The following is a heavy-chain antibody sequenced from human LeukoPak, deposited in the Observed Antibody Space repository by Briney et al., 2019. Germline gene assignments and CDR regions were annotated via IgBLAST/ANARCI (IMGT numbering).Heavy chain of an antibody. D-gene: IGHD2-15*01. J-gene: IGHJ4*02. CDR3: ASSLVVVAATPIDY. CDR1: GFTFSSYE. CDR2: ISSSGSTI. Sequence: GGSLRLSCAASGFTFSSYEMNWVRQAPGKGLEWVSYISSSGSTIYYADSVKGRFTISRDDAKNSPYLQMNSLRAEDTAVYYCASSLVVVAATPIDYWGQGTLVTVSS. V-gene: IGHV3-48*03.